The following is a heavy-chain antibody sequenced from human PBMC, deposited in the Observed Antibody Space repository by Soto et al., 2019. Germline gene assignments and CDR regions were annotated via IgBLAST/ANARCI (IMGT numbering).Heavy chain of an antibody. Sequence: PGGSLRRTCGGSGFTFSSYSINWMRQAPGKGLEWVSYISSSSSTIYYADSVKGRFTISRDNAKNSLYLQMNSLRDEDTAVYYCARDPEVYYYYGMDVWGQGTTVTVSS. V-gene: IGHV3-48*02. J-gene: IGHJ6*02. CDR3: ARDPEVYYYYGMDV. CDR2: ISSSSSTI. CDR1: GFTFSSYS.